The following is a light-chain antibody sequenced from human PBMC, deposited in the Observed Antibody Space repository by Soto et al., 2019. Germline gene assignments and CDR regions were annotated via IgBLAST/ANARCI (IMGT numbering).Light chain of an antibody. Sequence: IRMTQSPSTLTSSLTNVVTIACRASQSISSWLAWYQQKPGKAPKLLIYDASSLESGVPSRFSGSGSGTEFTLTISSLQPDDFATYYCQQSTSHLRTFGEGTKVDNK. J-gene: IGKJ1*01. CDR3: QQSTSHLRT. V-gene: IGKV1-5*01. CDR1: QSISSW. CDR2: DAS.